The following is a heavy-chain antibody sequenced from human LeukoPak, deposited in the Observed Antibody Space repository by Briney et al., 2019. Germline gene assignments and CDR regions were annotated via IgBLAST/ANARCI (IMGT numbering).Heavy chain of an antibody. CDR3: ARDSPSDTAMVTYDSSGYYPAYFDY. CDR1: GFTFSSYE. V-gene: IGHV3-48*03. D-gene: IGHD3-22*01. CDR2: ISSSGSTI. J-gene: IGHJ4*02. Sequence: GGSLRLSXAASGFTFSSYEMNWVRQAPGKGLEWVSYISSSGSTIYYADSVKGRFTISRDNAKNSLYLQMNSLRAEDTAVYYCARDSPSDTAMVTYDSSGYYPAYFDYWGQGTLVTVSS.